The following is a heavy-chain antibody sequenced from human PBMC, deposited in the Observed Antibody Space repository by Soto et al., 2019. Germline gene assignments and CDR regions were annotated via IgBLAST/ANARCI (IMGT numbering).Heavy chain of an antibody. Sequence: WGLHEREEGLALMGGIITIFNTANYAQNFQGRVTITADESTSTAYMELSSLRFEDTAVYYCARLRCSNGVCYKLSTGLDVWGPATTLTVSS. J-gene: IGHJ6*02. CDR2: IITIFNTA. D-gene: IGHD2-8*01. V-gene: IGHV1-69*01. CDR3: ARLRCSNGVCYKLSTGLDV.